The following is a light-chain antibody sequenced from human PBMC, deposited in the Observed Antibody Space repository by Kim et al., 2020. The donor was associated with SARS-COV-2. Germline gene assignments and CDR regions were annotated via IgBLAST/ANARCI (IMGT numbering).Light chain of an antibody. CDR1: KLGDKY. CDR2: QDS. J-gene: IGLJ1*01. V-gene: IGLV3-1*01. CDR3: QAWDSSTYV. Sequence: SYELTQPPSVSVSPGQTASITCSGDKLGDKYACWYQQKPGQSPVLVIYQDSKRPSGIPERFSCSNSGNTATLTISGTQAMDEADYHCQAWDSSTYVFGTGTKVIVL.